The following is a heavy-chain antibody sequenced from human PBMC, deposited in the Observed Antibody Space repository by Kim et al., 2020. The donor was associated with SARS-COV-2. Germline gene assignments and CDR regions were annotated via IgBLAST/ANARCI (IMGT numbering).Heavy chain of an antibody. CDR1: GFTFSTYS. CDR2: ISRDSKYM. V-gene: IGHV3-21*06. J-gene: IGHJ4*02. Sequence: GGSLRLSCAASGFTFSTYSMNWVRQAPGKGLEWVSSISRDSKYMYHADSVKGRFTISRDNAKNLMYLQMNSLRVEDTSIYYCTKDQGDNWGQGTLVIVSS. CDR3: TKDQGDN.